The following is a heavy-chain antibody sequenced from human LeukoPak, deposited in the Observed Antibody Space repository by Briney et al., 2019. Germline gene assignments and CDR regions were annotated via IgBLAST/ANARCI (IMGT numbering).Heavy chain of an antibody. CDR1: GYTFTTYD. V-gene: IGHV1-8*03. Sequence: ASVKVSCKASGYTFTTYDINWVRQATGQGLEWMGWMDPNSGSTGYAQKFQGRVTITRNTSINTAYMELSSLRSEDTAVHYCARAGSSSLFYYYMDVWGKGTTATVSS. CDR3: ARAGSSSLFYYYMDV. CDR2: MDPNSGST. J-gene: IGHJ6*03. D-gene: IGHD2-15*01.